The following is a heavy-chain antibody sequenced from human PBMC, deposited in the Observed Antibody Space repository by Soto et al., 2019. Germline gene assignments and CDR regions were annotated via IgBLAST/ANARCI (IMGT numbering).Heavy chain of an antibody. V-gene: IGHV1-69*02. CDR1: GGTFSSYT. Sequence: QVQLVQSGAEVKKPGSSVKVSCKASGGTFSSYTISWVRQAPGQGLEWMGRIIPILGIANYAQKFQGRVTITADKSTSTAYMELSSLRSEDTAVYYCARGDPPLYYFDYWGQGTLVTVSS. J-gene: IGHJ4*02. CDR3: ARGDPPLYYFDY. CDR2: IIPILGIA. D-gene: IGHD2-21*02.